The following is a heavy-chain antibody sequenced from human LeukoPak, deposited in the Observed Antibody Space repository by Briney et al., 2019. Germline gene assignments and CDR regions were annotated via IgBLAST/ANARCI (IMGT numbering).Heavy chain of an antibody. CDR1: GGSISSSYW. V-gene: IGHV4-4*02. CDR2: IYHGGST. J-gene: IGHJ5*02. D-gene: IGHD3-10*01. CDR3: ARDSADLGFDP. Sequence: SETLSLTCAVSGGSISSSYWWSWVRQPPGKGLEWIREIYHGGSTNFNPSLKSRVTISVDKSKNQFSLKLSSVTAADTAVYYCARDSADLGFDPWGQGTLVTVSS.